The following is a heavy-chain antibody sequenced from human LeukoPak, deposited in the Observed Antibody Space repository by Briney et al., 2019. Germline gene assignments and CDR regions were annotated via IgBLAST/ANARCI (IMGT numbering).Heavy chain of an antibody. CDR3: VRAGDGYDY. V-gene: IGHV3-72*01. Sequence: GGSLRLSCAASGFTFSSYSMNWVRQAPGKGLEWVGRIRKKANSYTTDYAASVQGRFTISRDDSKNSLYLQMKSLKTEDTAVYYCVRAGDGYDYWGQGTLVTVSS. D-gene: IGHD5-24*01. CDR1: GFTFSSYS. J-gene: IGHJ4*02. CDR2: IRKKANSYTT.